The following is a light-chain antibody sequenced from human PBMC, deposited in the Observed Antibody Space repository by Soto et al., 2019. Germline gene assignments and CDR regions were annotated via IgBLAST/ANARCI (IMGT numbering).Light chain of an antibody. Sequence: EVVLTQSPATLSLSPGDRATLSCRASQSVSHALAWYQQKPGQPPRLLIQDASSRSTGIPARFSGSGSETDFTLTISSLEPEDFAVYYCQQRGSWPPSITFGQGTRLEIK. CDR3: QQRGSWPPSIT. V-gene: IGKV3-11*01. CDR2: DAS. J-gene: IGKJ5*01. CDR1: QSVSHA.